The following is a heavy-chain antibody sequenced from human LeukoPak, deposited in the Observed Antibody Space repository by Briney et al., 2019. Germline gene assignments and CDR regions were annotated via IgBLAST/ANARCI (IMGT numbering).Heavy chain of an antibody. J-gene: IGHJ3*02. CDR2: ISAYNGNT. V-gene: IGHV1-18*01. CDR1: GYTFTSYG. D-gene: IGHD2/OR15-2a*01. CDR3: ARVLSRSRTHDASDI. Sequence: ASVKVSCKTSGYTFTSYGITWVRQAPGQGLEWMGWISAYNGNTNYAQKLQDRVTMTTDTSMSTAYMELRSLRSDDTAVYYCARVLSRSRTHDASDIWGQGTMVTVSS.